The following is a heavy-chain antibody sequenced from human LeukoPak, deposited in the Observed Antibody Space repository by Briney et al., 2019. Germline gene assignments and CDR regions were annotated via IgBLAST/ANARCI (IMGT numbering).Heavy chain of an antibody. CDR3: ARQIIAAGGGGNFDY. V-gene: IGHV4-39*01. J-gene: IGHJ4*02. Sequence: SETLSLTCTVSGGSISNSSYYWGWIRQPPGKGLEWIGSIYYSGSTYYNPSLKSRVTISVDTSKNQFSLKLSSVTAADTAVYYCARQIIAAGGGGNFDYWGQGTLVTVSS. CDR2: IYYSGST. D-gene: IGHD6-25*01. CDR1: GGSISNSSYY.